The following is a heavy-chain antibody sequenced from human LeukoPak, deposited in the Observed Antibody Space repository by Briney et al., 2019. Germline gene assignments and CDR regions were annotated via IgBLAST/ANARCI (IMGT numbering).Heavy chain of an antibody. V-gene: IGHV4-59*08. CDR1: GGSISGYF. CDR3: ARQYSSGWYPFDS. Sequence: PSETLSLTCTVSGGSISGYFWSWIRQPPEKGLEWIGYIYDSGSTNYSPSLKSRVNISVDTSRNQFSLKLSSVTAADTAVYYCARQYSSGWYPFDSWGQGTLVTVSS. CDR2: IYDSGST. J-gene: IGHJ4*02. D-gene: IGHD6-19*01.